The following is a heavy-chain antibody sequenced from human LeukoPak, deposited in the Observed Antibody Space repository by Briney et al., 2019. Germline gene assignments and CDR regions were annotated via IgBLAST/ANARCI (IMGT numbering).Heavy chain of an antibody. CDR3: ARFRIEVAGKRYFDY. V-gene: IGHV4-59*01. J-gene: IGHJ4*02. CDR2: IYYSGST. D-gene: IGHD6-19*01. Sequence: PSETPSLTCTVSGGSISSYYWGWIRQPPGKGLEWIGYIYYSGSTNYNPSLKSRVTISVDTSKNQFSLKLNSVTAADTAVYYCARFRIEVAGKRYFDYWGQGTLVTVSS. CDR1: GGSISSYY.